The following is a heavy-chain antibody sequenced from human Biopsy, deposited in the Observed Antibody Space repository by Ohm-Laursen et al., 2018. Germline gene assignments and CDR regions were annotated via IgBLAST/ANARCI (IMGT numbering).Heavy chain of an antibody. CDR2: ISARDGVV. J-gene: IGHJ6*02. V-gene: IGHV3-11*01. CDR3: ARGKYKDFSTGLPRPYHYTLDF. CDR1: GFTFSDYY. D-gene: IGHD3-22*01. Sequence: SLRLSCTAPGFTFSDYYMSWIRQAPGKGLEWIAYISARDGVVYYADSVKGRFTISRDNTNNSLYLQMTSLRPEDTAVFYCARGKYKDFSTGLPRPYHYTLDFWGPGTTVTVSS.